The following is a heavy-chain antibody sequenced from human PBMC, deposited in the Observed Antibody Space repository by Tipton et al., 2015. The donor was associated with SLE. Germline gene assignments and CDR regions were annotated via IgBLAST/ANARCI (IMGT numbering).Heavy chain of an antibody. D-gene: IGHD3-3*01. CDR1: GGSFSGYY. CDR3: AREGGYDFWSGYYTGGNWFDP. CDR2: VFYSGST. Sequence: TLSLTCAVYGGSFSGYYWSWIRQPPGKGLEWIGTVFYSGSTYYNPSLKSRVTISVDKSKNQFSLKLSSVTAADTAVYYCAREGGYDFWSGYYTGGNWFDPWGQGTLVTVSS. J-gene: IGHJ5*02. V-gene: IGHV4-34*12.